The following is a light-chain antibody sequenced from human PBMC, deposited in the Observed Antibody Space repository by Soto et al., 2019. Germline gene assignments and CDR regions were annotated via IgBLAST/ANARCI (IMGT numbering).Light chain of an antibody. CDR2: DAS. V-gene: IGKV3-15*01. CDR3: QQYNKWPQT. Sequence: EIVMTQSPATLSVSPGERATLSCRASQTIGSNLAWYQQKPGQPPRLLIYDASTRATDIPARFTGSGSGTEFTLTISSLQSEDIAVYYCQQYNKWPQTFGQGTKVDIK. J-gene: IGKJ1*01. CDR1: QTIGSN.